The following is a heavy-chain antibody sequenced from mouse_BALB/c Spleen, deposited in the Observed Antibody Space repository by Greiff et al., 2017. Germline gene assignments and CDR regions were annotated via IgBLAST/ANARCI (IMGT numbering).Heavy chain of an antibody. J-gene: IGHJ2*01. D-gene: IGHD4-1*01. CDR3: ARQRKLGTYFDY. Sequence: EVQRVESGGDLVKPGGSLKLSCAASGFTFSSYGMSWVRQTPDKRLEWVATISSGGSYTYYPDSVKGRFTISRDNAKNTLYLQMSSLKSEDTAMYYCARQRKLGTYFDYWGQGTTLTVSS. CDR1: GFTFSSYG. CDR2: ISSGGSYT. V-gene: IGHV5-6*01.